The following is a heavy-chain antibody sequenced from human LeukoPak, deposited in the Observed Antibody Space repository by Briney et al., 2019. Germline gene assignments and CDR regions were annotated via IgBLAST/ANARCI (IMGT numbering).Heavy chain of an antibody. D-gene: IGHD2-2*01. CDR1: GFTFSSYA. Sequence: GGSLRLSCAASGFTFSSYAMSWVRQAPGKGLEWVAFIRYDENNKFYADSVKGRFTISRDNSKNTLFLQMNSLRVEDTAVYFCAKDQGTTHYFYYMDVWGKGTTVTVSS. CDR2: IRYDENNK. J-gene: IGHJ6*03. V-gene: IGHV3-30*02. CDR3: AKDQGTTHYFYYMDV.